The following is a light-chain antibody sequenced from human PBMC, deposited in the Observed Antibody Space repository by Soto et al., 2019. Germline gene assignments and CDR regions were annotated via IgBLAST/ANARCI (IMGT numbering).Light chain of an antibody. V-gene: IGKV1-5*01. CDR3: QQYTT. CDR1: QSISSW. J-gene: IGKJ1*01. CDR2: DAS. Sequence: DIQLTQSPSTLSASVGESVAITCRASQSISSWLAWYQQTPGKAPKLLIYDASSLESGVPSRFSGSGSGTDFTLTISRLEPEDFAVYYCQQYTTFGQGTKVDIK.